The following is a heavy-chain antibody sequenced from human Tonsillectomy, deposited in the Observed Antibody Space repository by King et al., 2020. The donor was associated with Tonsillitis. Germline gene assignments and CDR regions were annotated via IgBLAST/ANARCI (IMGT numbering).Heavy chain of an antibody. CDR1: GFALSSYW. D-gene: IGHD2-2*01. CDR3: ARDTSSCSRTNCNWGAFDI. CDR2: IKQDGGEK. J-gene: IGHJ3*02. V-gene: IGHV3-7*01. Sequence: VQLVESGGGLVQPGGSLRLSCAASGFALSSYWMTWVRQAPGKGLEWVADIKQDGGEKVYVESVKGRFTISRDNAKNSLYLQMNSLSAEDTALYYCARDTSSCSRTNCNWGAFDIWGQGTMVTVSS.